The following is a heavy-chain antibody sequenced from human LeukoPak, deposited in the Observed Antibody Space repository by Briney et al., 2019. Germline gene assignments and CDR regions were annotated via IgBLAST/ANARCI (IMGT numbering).Heavy chain of an antibody. J-gene: IGHJ6*02. V-gene: IGHV4-34*01. Sequence: PSETLSLTCAVYGGSFSGYYWSWIRQPPGKGLEWIGEINHSGSTNCNPSLKSRVTISVDTSKNQFSLKLSSVTAADTAVYYCARGPYCSSTSCHRYYYYGMDVWGQGTTVTVSS. CDR2: INHSGST. D-gene: IGHD2-2*02. CDR3: ARGPYCSSTSCHRYYYYGMDV. CDR1: GGSFSGYY.